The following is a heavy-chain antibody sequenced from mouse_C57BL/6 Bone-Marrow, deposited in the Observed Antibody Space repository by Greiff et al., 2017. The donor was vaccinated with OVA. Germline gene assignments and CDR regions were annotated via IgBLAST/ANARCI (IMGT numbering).Heavy chain of an antibody. Sequence: EVQLQQSGAELVKPGASVKLSCTASGFNIKDYYMHWVKQRTEQGLEWIGRIDPEDGETKYAPKFQGKATIPEDSSSNTAYLQLSRLTSDDTAVYYCAPTGTIWYFDVWGTGTTVTVAS. CDR3: APTGTIWYFDV. D-gene: IGHD4-1*02. V-gene: IGHV14-2*01. CDR2: IDPEDGET. J-gene: IGHJ1*03. CDR1: GFNIKDYY.